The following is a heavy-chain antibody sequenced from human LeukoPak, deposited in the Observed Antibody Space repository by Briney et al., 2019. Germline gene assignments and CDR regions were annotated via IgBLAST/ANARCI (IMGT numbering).Heavy chain of an antibody. V-gene: IGHV1-2*04. CDR3: ARGTGIAAARNYYYYGMDV. CDR2: MNPNSGGT. J-gene: IGHJ6*02. Sequence: ASVKVSCKASGYTFTSYDINWVRQATGQGLEWMGWMNPNSGGTNYAQKFQGWVTMTRDTSISTAYMELSRLRSDDTAVYYCARGTGIAAARNYYYYGMDVWGQGTTVTVSS. CDR1: GYTFTSYD. D-gene: IGHD6-13*01.